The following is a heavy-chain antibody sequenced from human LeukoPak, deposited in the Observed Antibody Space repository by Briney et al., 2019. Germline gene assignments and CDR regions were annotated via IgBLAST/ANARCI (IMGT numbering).Heavy chain of an antibody. CDR1: GFTFSSYG. V-gene: IGHV3-33*01. Sequence: GRSLRLSCAASGFTFSSYGMHWVRQAPGKGLEWVAVIWYDGSNKYYADSVKGRFTISRDNSKNTLYLQMNSLRAEDTAVYYCARDVSNSGWYGGTFDVWGQGTMVTVSS. J-gene: IGHJ3*01. D-gene: IGHD6-19*01. CDR3: ARDVSNSGWYGGTFDV. CDR2: IWYDGSNK.